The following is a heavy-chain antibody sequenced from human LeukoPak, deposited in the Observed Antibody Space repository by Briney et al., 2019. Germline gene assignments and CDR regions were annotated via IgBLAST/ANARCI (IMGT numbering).Heavy chain of an antibody. V-gene: IGHV4-59*12. CDR1: GDSISSYY. Sequence: SETLSLTCTVSGDSISSYYWSWIRQPPGKGLEWVGFIYYSGSTNYNPSLKSRVTISVDTSKNQFSLKLSSVTAADTAVYFCARADYYYGLGGFDYWGQGTLVTVSS. D-gene: IGHD3-10*01. J-gene: IGHJ4*02. CDR3: ARADYYYGLGGFDY. CDR2: IYYSGST.